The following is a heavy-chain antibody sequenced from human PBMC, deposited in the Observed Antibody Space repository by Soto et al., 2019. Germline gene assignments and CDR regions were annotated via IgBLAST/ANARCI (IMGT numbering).Heavy chain of an antibody. CDR1: GASSSSSGYD. D-gene: IGHD1-26*01. J-gene: IGHJ4*02. CDR3: ARPNSGVYYATVAY. V-gene: IGHV4-39*02. Sequence: SETLSLTCSVSGASSSSSGYDWAWIRQPPGKGLEWIGNLYQNGRTDYNPSLKSRVTISVDTSSNSFSLRLSSVTAADTAVYYCARPNSGVYYATVAYWGQGALVTVSS. CDR2: LYQNGRT.